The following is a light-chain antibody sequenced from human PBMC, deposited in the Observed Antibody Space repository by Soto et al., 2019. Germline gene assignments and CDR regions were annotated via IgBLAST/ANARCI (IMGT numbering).Light chain of an antibody. V-gene: IGKV3-20*01. J-gene: IGKJ2*01. CDR3: QKYCSSQST. CDR2: GAS. CDR1: QSVNNNY. Sequence: EIVLTQSPCTLSLSAGERATLSCRASQSVNNNYLAWYQQKPGQAPSLLIYGASSRPTGIPDRFSGSGSGTDFTLTISSLQPEDFAVYYCQKYCSSQSTFGQGTNVDIK.